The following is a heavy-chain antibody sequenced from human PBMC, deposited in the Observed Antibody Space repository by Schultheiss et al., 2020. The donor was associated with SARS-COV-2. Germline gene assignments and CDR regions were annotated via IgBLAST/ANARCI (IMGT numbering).Heavy chain of an antibody. J-gene: IGHJ6*03. CDR1: GGSISSYY. D-gene: IGHD3-10*01. CDR3: ARGRAYGSGSQPSYYYYYYYMDV. V-gene: IGHV4-59*12. CDR2: IYYSGST. Sequence: SETLSLTCTVSGGSISSYYWSWIRQPPGKGLEWIGYIYYSGSTNYNPSLKSRVTISVDTSKNQFSLKLSSVTAADTAVYYCARGRAYGSGSQPSYYYYYYYMDVWGKGTTVTVSS.